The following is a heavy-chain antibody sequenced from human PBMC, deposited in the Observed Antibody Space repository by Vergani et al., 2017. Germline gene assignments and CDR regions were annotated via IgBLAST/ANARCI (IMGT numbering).Heavy chain of an antibody. CDR1: GGTFSSYA. CDR2: IIPIFGTA. D-gene: IGHD2-2*01. Sequence: QVQLVQSGAEVKKPGSSVKVSCKASGGTFSSYAISWVRQAPGQGLEWMGGIIPIFGTANYAQKFQGRVTITADESTSTAYMELSSLRSEDTAVYDCARGEDCSSTSCYAGIWGFDIWGQGTMVTVSS. V-gene: IGHV1-69*01. CDR3: ARGEDCSSTSCYAGIWGFDI. J-gene: IGHJ3*02.